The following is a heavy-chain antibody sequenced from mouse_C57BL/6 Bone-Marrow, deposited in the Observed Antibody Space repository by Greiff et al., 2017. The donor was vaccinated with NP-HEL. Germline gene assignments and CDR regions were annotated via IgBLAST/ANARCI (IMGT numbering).Heavy chain of an antibody. CDR1: GFSLSTFGMG. D-gene: IGHD2-3*01. V-gene: IGHV8-8*01. CDR3: ARAHYDGYPPGFAY. Sequence: QVTLKVCGPGILQPSQTLSLTCSFSGFSLSTFGMGVGWIRQPSGKGLEWLAHIWWDADKYYNPALKSRLTISKDTSKNQVFLKIANVDTADTATYYCARAHYDGYPPGFAYWGQGTLVTVSA. J-gene: IGHJ3*01. CDR2: IWWDADK.